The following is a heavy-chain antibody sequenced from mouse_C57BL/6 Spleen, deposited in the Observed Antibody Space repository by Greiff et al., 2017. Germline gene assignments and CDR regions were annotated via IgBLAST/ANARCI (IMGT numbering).Heavy chain of an antibody. CDR3: ARDQDYDYDVWYFDV. Sequence: EVKLMESGGGLVKPGGSLKLSCAASGFTFSSYAMSWVRQTPEKRLEWVATISDGGSYTYYPDNVKGRFTISRDNAKNNLYLQMSHLKSEDTAMYYCARDQDYDYDVWYFDVWGTGTTVTVSS. J-gene: IGHJ1*03. V-gene: IGHV5-4*01. CDR1: GFTFSSYA. D-gene: IGHD2-4*01. CDR2: ISDGGSYT.